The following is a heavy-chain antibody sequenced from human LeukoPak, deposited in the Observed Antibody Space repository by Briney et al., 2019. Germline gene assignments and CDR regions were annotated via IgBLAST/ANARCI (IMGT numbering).Heavy chain of an antibody. CDR1: GDSINNYY. CDR2: IHYSGTT. J-gene: IGHJ4*02. CDR3: ARDRRYCSGGNCYLHYFDN. V-gene: IGHV4-59*01. Sequence: SETLSLTCTVSGDSINNYYWSWIRRSPGQGLEWIGYIHYSGTTNYNPPFKGRLTISIDTSKNQFSLRLNSVTAADTAVYYCARDRRYCSGGNCYLHYFDNWGQGTLVTVSS. D-gene: IGHD2-15*01.